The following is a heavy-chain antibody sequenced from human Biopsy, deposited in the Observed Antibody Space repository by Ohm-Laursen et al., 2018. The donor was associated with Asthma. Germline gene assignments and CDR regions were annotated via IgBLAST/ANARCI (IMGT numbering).Heavy chain of an antibody. CDR2: VSWNSGSI. J-gene: IGHJ4*02. D-gene: IGHD6-13*01. V-gene: IGHV3-9*01. CDR1: GFTFDDYA. CDR3: VKDIRLQLWGFDS. Sequence: SLRLSCAASGFTFDDYAMHWVQQAPGKGLEWVSGVSWNSGSIDYADSVKGRFTISRDNAKNSLYLQMNSLRGADTALYYCVKDIRLQLWGFDSWGQGTLVTVSS.